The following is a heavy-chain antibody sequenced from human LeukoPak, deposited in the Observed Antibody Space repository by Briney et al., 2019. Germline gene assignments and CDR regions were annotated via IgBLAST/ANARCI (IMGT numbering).Heavy chain of an antibody. CDR3: ARGPGYSSGWYEGFNDY. CDR1: GGTFSSYA. D-gene: IGHD6-19*01. V-gene: IGHV1-3*01. Sequence: ASVKVSCTASGGTFSSYAIHWVRQAPGQRLEWMGWINAGNGNTKYSQKFQGRVTISRDTSASTAYMELSSLRSEDTAVYYCARGPGYSSGWYEGFNDYWGQGTLVTVSS. CDR2: INAGNGNT. J-gene: IGHJ4*02.